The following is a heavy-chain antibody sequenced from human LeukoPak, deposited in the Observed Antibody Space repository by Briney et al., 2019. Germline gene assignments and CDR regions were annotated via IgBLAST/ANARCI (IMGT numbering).Heavy chain of an antibody. J-gene: IGHJ5*02. D-gene: IGHD7-27*01. CDR2: IYYSGST. V-gene: IGHV4-39*07. CDR3: ARDEYDNWGSERNWFDP. Sequence: KPSETLSLTCTVSGGSISSSSYYWGWIRQPPGKGLEWIGSIYYSGSTYYNPSLKSRVTISVDTSKNQFSLKLSSVTAADTAVYYCARDEYDNWGSERNWFDPWGQGTLVTVSS. CDR1: GGSISSSSYY.